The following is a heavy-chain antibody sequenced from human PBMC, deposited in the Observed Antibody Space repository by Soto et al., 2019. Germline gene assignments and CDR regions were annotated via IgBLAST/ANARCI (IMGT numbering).Heavy chain of an antibody. Sequence: SVKVSCKASGYTFTSYAMHWVRQAPGQRLEWMGGIIPIFDTANYAQKFQGRVTITADESTSTAYMELSSLRSEDTAVYYCARHDCISSSCYYYYYYSMDVWGQGTTVTVSS. CDR2: IIPIFDTA. V-gene: IGHV1-69*13. D-gene: IGHD2-2*01. J-gene: IGHJ6*02. CDR1: GYTFTSYA. CDR3: ARHDCISSSCYYYYYYSMDV.